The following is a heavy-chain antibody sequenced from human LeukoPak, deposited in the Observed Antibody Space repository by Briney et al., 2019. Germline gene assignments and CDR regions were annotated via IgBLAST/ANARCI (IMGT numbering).Heavy chain of an antibody. J-gene: IGHJ4*02. CDR2: MNPNSGNT. CDR1: GYTFTSYD. D-gene: IGHD6-13*01. V-gene: IGHV1-8*01. Sequence: ASVKVSCKASGYTFTSYDINWVRQATGQGLEWMGWMNPNSGNTGYAQKFQGRVTMTRNTSISTAYMELRSLRSDDTAVYYCARDPAAAAARGANYFDYWGQGTLVTVSS. CDR3: ARDPAAAAARGANYFDY.